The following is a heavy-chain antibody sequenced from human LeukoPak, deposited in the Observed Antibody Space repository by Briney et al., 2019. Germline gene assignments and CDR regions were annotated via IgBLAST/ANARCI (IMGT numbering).Heavy chain of an antibody. Sequence: GRSLRLSCAASGFTFSSYAMQWGRQAAGKGMEWVAVISHDGGNKYYADSVKGRFTISTDNSKNSLYLQMNSLRADDTAVYYCAKVRTQYCGTGNCFNYYFDYWGQGTLVTVSS. J-gene: IGHJ4*02. V-gene: IGHV3-30*18. CDR1: GFTFSSYA. CDR3: AKVRTQYCGTGNCFNYYFDY. CDR2: ISHDGGNK. D-gene: IGHD2-15*01.